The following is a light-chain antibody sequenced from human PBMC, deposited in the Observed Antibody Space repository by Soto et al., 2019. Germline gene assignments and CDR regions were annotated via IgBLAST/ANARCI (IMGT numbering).Light chain of an antibody. J-gene: IGKJ5*01. CDR1: QSVSSNY. CDR2: GAY. Sequence: EIVFTQSPGNLSLSPGERATLSCRASQSVSSNYLAWYQQKPGQAPRLPIFGAYSRATGIQDRFSGSGSGTDFTLTIRSLEPEDFAVYYCQQRSNWPPTFGQGTRLEIK. CDR3: QQRSNWPPT. V-gene: IGKV3D-20*02.